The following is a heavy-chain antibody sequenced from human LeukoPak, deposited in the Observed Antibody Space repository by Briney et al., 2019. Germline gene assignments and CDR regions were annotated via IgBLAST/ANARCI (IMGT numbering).Heavy chain of an antibody. CDR1: GFTFSSCS. V-gene: IGHV3-21*01. J-gene: IGHJ5*02. D-gene: IGHD3-16*02. Sequence: GGSLRLSCAASGFTFSSCSMNWVRQAPGKGLEWVSSIGSSSSYIYYADSVKGRFTISRDNAKNSLYLQMNSLRAEDTAVYYCAREGWDYDYVWGSYRWSPSDHWGQGTLVTVSS. CDR2: IGSSSSYI. CDR3: AREGWDYDYVWGSYRWSPSDH.